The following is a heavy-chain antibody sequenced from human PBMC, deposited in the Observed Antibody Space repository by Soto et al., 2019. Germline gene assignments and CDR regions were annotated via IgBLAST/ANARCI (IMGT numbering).Heavy chain of an antibody. D-gene: IGHD4-17*01. J-gene: IGHJ5*02. V-gene: IGHV4-31*03. CDR3: ARGGGDYGFVWFDP. CDR1: GGSISSGGYY. Sequence: QVQLQESGPGLVKPSQTLSLTCTVSGGSISSGGYYWSWIRQHPGKGLEWIGYIYYSGSTYYNPSLKSRVTISVDTSKNHFSLKLSSVTAADTAVYYCARGGGDYGFVWFDPWGQGTLVTVSS. CDR2: IYYSGST.